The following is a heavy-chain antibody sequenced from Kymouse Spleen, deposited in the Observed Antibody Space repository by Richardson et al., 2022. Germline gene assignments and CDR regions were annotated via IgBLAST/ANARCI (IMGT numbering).Heavy chain of an antibody. J-gene: IGHJ6*02. Sequence: QVQLVQSGAEVKKPGSSVKVSCKASGGTFSSYAISWVRQAPGQGLEWMGGIIPIFGTANYAQKFQGRVTITTDESTSTAYMELSSLRSEDTAVYYCARGITMVRGVIYYYYGMDVWGQGTTVTVSS. CDR1: GGTFSSYA. D-gene: IGHD3-10*01. CDR3: ARGITMVRGVIYYYYGMDV. CDR2: IIPIFGTA. V-gene: IGHV1-69*05.